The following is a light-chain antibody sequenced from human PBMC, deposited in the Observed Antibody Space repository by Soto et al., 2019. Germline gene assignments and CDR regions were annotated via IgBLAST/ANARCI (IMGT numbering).Light chain of an antibody. CDR2: HAS. CDR3: QQYNNWWT. CDR1: QSVSNN. J-gene: IGKJ1*01. Sequence: EVVMTQSPATLSVSPGERATLSCRASQSVSNNLAWFQQKPGQAPRLLIYHASTRATGIPARFSGSGSGTEFTLIISSLQSEDFAVYYCQQYNNWWTFGQGNKV. V-gene: IGKV3-15*01.